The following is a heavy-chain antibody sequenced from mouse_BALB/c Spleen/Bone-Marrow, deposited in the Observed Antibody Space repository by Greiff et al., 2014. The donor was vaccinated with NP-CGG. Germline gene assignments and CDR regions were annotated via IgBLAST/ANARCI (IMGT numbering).Heavy chain of an antibody. V-gene: IGHV14-3*02. J-gene: IGHJ3*01. CDR1: GFNIKDTY. Sequence: EVQLQQSGAELVKPGASAKLSCTASGFNIKDTYMHWVKQRPEQGLEWIGRIDPANGNTKYDPKFQGKATITADTSSNTAYLQLSSLTSEDTAVYYCASYYYGSSRFAYWGQGTLVTVSA. D-gene: IGHD1-1*01. CDR3: ASYYYGSSRFAY. CDR2: IDPANGNT.